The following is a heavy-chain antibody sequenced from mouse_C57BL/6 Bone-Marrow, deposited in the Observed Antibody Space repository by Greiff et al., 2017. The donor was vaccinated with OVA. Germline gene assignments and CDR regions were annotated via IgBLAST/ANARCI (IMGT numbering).Heavy chain of an antibody. CDR2: IDPSDSYT. CDR3: ARLNGNYEAWFAY. D-gene: IGHD2-1*01. CDR1: GYTFTSYW. V-gene: IGHV1-69*01. J-gene: IGHJ3*01. Sequence: QVQLQQPGAELVMPGASVKLSCKASGYTFTSYWMHWVKQRPGQGLEWIGEIDPSDSYTNYNQKFKGKSTLTVDKSSSTAYMQLSSLTSEDSAVYYCARLNGNYEAWFAYWGQGTLVTVSA.